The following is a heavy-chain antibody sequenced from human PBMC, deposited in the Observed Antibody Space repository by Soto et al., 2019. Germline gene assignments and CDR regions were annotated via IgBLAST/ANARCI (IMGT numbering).Heavy chain of an antibody. J-gene: IGHJ4*02. V-gene: IGHV4-59*08. D-gene: IGHD6-19*01. CDR3: ARFGSIAVTRFDY. CDR1: GGSISSYY. CDR2: IYSSGST. Sequence: ETLSLTCTVSGGSISSYYWNWIRQPPGKGLEWIGYIYSSGSTNYNPSLKSRLTMSVDTSKNQFSLNLTSVTAADTAVYYCARFGSIAVTRFDYCGQGVLVTVSS.